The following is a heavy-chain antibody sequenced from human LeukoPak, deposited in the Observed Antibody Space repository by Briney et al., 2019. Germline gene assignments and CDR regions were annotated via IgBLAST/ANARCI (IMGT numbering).Heavy chain of an antibody. J-gene: IGHJ4*02. D-gene: IGHD6-13*01. V-gene: IGHV3-72*01. Sequence: PGGSLRLSCAASGFTFSDHYMDWVRQAPGKGLEWVGRIRNKANSYTTEYAASVKGRFTISRDDSKNSLYLQMSSLKTEDTAVYYCGRVYSSSWSGSYFDYWGQGTLVTVSS. CDR2: IRNKANSYTT. CDR3: GRVYSSSWSGSYFDY. CDR1: GFTFSDHY.